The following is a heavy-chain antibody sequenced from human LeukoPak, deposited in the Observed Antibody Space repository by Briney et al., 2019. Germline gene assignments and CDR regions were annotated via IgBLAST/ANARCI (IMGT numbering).Heavy chain of an antibody. CDR1: GFTFSSYA. D-gene: IGHD3-10*01. Sequence: GGSLRLSCAASGFTFSSYAMSWVRQAPGKGLEWVSAISGSGDGTFHADFVKGRFTISRDNSMNTLWLQMNSLRVEDTAVYYCAKGSNFYASGSHFDVWGQGTLVTVSS. V-gene: IGHV3-23*01. CDR2: ISGSGDGT. J-gene: IGHJ4*02. CDR3: AKGSNFYASGSHFDV.